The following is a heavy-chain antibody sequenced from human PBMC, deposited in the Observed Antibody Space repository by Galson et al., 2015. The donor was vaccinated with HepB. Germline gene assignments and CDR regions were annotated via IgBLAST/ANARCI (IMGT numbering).Heavy chain of an antibody. CDR3: ARGFRATICYYYYYMDV. D-gene: IGHD5-12*01. Sequence: TLSLTCTVSGGSISSYSWSWLRQSPGKGLEWIGYINYSGSTNYNPSLKSRVTISVDTSKNQFSLKLSSVTAADTAVYYCARGFRATICYYYYYMDVWGKGTTVTVSS. J-gene: IGHJ6*03. CDR1: GGSISSYS. CDR2: INYSGST. V-gene: IGHV4-59*01.